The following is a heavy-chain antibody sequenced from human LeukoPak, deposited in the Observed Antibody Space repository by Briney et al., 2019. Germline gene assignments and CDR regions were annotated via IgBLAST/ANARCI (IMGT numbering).Heavy chain of an antibody. J-gene: IGHJ4*02. CDR3: AARSGISPYYIDY. CDR1: GFTFSSYW. V-gene: IGHV3-7*03. Sequence: GGSLRLSCAASGFTFSSYWMSWVRQAPGTGLEWVANIKEDGSEKYYADSVKGRFTISRDNSRNTLYLQMNSLRAEDTALYYCAARSGISPYYIDYWGQGTLVTVSS. D-gene: IGHD1-26*01. CDR2: IKEDGSEK.